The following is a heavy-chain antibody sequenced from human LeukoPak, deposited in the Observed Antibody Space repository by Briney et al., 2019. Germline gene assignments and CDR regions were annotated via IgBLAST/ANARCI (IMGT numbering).Heavy chain of an antibody. Sequence: ASVKVSCKASGYTSTGYYMHWVRQAPGQGLEWMGWINPNSGGTNYAQKFQGRVTMTRDTSISTAYMELSRLRSDDTAVYYCAREASGWYPQADYWGQGTLVTVSS. V-gene: IGHV1-2*02. D-gene: IGHD6-19*01. CDR1: GYTSTGYY. J-gene: IGHJ4*02. CDR3: AREASGWYPQADY. CDR2: INPNSGGT.